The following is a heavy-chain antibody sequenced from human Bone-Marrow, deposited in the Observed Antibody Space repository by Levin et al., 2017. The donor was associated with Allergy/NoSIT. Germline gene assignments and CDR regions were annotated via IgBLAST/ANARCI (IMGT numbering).Heavy chain of an antibody. Sequence: PGGSLRLSCAASGFTFSSYWMSWVRQAPGKGLEWVANIKQDGSEKYYVDSVKGRFTISRDNAKNSLYLQMNSLRAEDTAVYYCARETYYYDSSGPYYFDYWGQGTLVTVSS. CDR2: IKQDGSEK. V-gene: IGHV3-7*01. CDR3: ARETYYYDSSGPYYFDY. D-gene: IGHD3-22*01. CDR1: GFTFSSYW. J-gene: IGHJ4*02.